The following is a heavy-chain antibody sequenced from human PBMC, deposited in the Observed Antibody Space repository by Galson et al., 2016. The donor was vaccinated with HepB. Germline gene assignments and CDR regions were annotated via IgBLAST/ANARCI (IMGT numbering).Heavy chain of an antibody. CDR2: IFYGGTT. J-gene: IGHJ6*03. CDR3: ARTSYRECTGTRCVNFRYYYYYMDV. D-gene: IGHD2-2*01. CDR1: GFTVSSYY. Sequence: SLRLSCAASGFTVSSYYMSRVRQAPGKGLEWVSVIFYGGTTYYADSVEGRFTISRDDSMNTLYLQMNSLTAEDTAVYFCARTSYRECTGTRCVNFRYYYYYMDVWGKGTTVTVSS. V-gene: IGHV3-53*01.